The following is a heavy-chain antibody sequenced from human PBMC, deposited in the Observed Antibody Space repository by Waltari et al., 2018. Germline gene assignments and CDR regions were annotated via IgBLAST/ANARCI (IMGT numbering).Heavy chain of an antibody. Sequence: EVQLVESGGGLVQPGGSRGLSCAASGFSFINYYMTWVRQAPGKGLEWVDNIKQDGSEKYYVDSVKGRFTISRDNAKNSLYLQLNSLRADDTAVYYCARSSIMVREAYFDYWGQGTLVTVSS. CDR3: ARSSIMVREAYFDY. CDR1: GFSFINYY. D-gene: IGHD3-10*01. J-gene: IGHJ4*02. V-gene: IGHV3-7*04. CDR2: IKQDGSEK.